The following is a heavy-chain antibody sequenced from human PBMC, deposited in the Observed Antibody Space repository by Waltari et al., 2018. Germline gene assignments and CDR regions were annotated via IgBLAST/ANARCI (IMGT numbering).Heavy chain of an antibody. CDR2: IGTAGVE. J-gene: IGHJ4*02. CDR1: GFTFRDFD. Sequence: EVQLVESGGGLVQPGGSLRLSCANSGFTFRDFDMQWVRQTTGKGLEWVSAIGTAGVEYYLGPVKGRFTISRENAKNSLYLQMNSLRAGDTAVYYCARRLPGRPLDLWGQGTLVTVSS. CDR3: ARRLPGRPLDL. V-gene: IGHV3-13*01. D-gene: IGHD2-15*01.